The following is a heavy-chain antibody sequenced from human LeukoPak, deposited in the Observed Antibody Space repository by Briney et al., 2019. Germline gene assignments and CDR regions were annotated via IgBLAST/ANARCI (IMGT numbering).Heavy chain of an antibody. CDR2: IYSGGST. J-gene: IGHJ6*02. CDR3: ARDAMSPYYYDSSGSFRLYYYYYGMDV. V-gene: IGHV3-53*01. Sequence: GGSLRLSCAASGFTVSSNYMSWVRQAPGKGLEWVSVIYSGGSTYYADSVKGRFTISRDNSKNTLYLQVNSLRAEDTAVYYCARDAMSPYYYDSSGSFRLYYYYYGMDVWGQGTTVTVSS. D-gene: IGHD3-22*01. CDR1: GFTVSSNY.